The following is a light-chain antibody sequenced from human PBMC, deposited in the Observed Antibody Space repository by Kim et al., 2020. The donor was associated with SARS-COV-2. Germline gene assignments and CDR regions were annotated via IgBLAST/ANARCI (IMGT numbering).Light chain of an antibody. CDR3: QQYMTYSGT. CDR1: QSIDNW. J-gene: IGKJ1*01. Sequence: DFQMTQSPSTLSASEGDRVTVTCRASQSIDNWLAWYQLQPGKAPKLLIHQASLLESGVPSRFSGSASGTEFTLTISSLQPDDIVTYYRQQYMTYSGTFGQGAPVDIK. CDR2: QAS. V-gene: IGKV1-5*03.